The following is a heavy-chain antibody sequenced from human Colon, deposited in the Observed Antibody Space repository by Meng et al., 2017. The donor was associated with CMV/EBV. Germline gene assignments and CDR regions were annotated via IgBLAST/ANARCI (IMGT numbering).Heavy chain of an antibody. CDR1: GFTFSSYA. V-gene: IGHV3-23*01. Sequence: GGSLRLSCAASGFTFSSYAMTWVRQAPGKGLEWVSVISDTGDSTIYADSVKGRFTISRDNSKNTLYLQMNSLRAEDTAVYYCAREDIEVVSDRYYYYYGMDVWGQGTTVTVSS. J-gene: IGHJ6*02. CDR3: AREDIEVVSDRYYYYYGMDV. CDR2: ISDTGDST. D-gene: IGHD2-2*01.